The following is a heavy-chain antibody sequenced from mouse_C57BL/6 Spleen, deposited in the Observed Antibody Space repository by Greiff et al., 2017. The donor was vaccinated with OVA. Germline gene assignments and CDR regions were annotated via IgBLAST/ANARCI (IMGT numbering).Heavy chain of an antibody. Sequence: VKVVESGAELVKPGASVKISCKASGYAFSSYWMNWVKQRPGKGLEWIGQIYPGDGDTNYNGKFKGKATLTADKSSSTAYMQLSSLTSEDSAVYFCARSGDGYYFDYWGQGTTLTVSS. CDR1: GYAFSSYW. CDR2: IYPGDGDT. J-gene: IGHJ2*01. D-gene: IGHD2-3*01. V-gene: IGHV1-80*01. CDR3: ARSGDGYYFDY.